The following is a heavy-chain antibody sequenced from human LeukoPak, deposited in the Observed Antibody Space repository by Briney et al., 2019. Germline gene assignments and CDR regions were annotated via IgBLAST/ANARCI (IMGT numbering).Heavy chain of an antibody. D-gene: IGHD1-1*01. CDR1: GFTFGNYA. Sequence: AGGSLRLSCAASGFTFGNYAMSWVRQGPGKGLEWVSAITGSGGSTYYADSVKGRFTISRDNSKNTLYLQINSLRVEDTAVYYCARDQLGAVLYFDYWGQGTLVTVSS. V-gene: IGHV3-23*01. CDR3: ARDQLGAVLYFDY. J-gene: IGHJ4*02. CDR2: ITGSGGST.